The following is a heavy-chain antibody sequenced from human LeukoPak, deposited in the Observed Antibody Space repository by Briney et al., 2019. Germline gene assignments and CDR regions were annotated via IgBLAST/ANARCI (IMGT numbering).Heavy chain of an antibody. J-gene: IGHJ6*02. CDR2: VHNTGGT. Sequence: PSETLSLTCSISGGSMSRFYWTWIRQSPGKGLEWIGYVHNTGGTNYNPSLKSRVTIAVDTSKNQFSLTLSSVVAADTAVYYCARGSGIVGAYFYYYGMDVWGQGTTVTVSS. V-gene: IGHV4-59*01. CDR3: ARGSGIVGAYFYYYGMDV. D-gene: IGHD1-26*01. CDR1: GGSMSRFY.